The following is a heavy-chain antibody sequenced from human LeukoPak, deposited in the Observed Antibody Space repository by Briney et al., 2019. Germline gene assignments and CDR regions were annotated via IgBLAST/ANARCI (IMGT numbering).Heavy chain of an antibody. CDR1: GGSISSYY. D-gene: IGHD6-6*01. CDR2: IYYSGTT. CDR3: ARDFSSSSTVYYYYYMDV. J-gene: IGHJ6*03. V-gene: IGHV4-39*07. Sequence: SETLSLTCTVSGGSISSYYWGWIRQPPGKGLEWIGTIYYSGTTYYNPSLKSRVTISLDTSKNQFSLKLSSVTAADTAIYYCARDFSSSSTVYYYYYMDVWGKGTTVTVSS.